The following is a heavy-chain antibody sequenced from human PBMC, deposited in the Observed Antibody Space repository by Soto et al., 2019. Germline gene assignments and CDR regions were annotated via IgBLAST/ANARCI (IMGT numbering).Heavy chain of an antibody. Sequence: VASVKVSCKASGGTFSSYAISWVRQAPGQGLEWMGGIIPIFGTANYAQKFQGRVTITADKSTSTAYMELSSLRSEDTAVYYCARDSRIIVGATTSFFDYWGQGTLVTVSS. CDR2: IIPIFGTA. V-gene: IGHV1-69*06. J-gene: IGHJ4*02. CDR1: GGTFSSYA. CDR3: ARDSRIIVGATTSFFDY. D-gene: IGHD1-26*01.